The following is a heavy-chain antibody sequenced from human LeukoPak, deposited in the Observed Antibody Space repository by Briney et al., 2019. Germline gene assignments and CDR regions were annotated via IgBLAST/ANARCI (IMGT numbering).Heavy chain of an antibody. D-gene: IGHD3-9*01. J-gene: IGHJ4*02. CDR1: GFTFGDYA. CDR3: AKDYDILTGYDTPTSDY. Sequence: GGSLRLSCAASGFTFGDYAMHWVRQAPGKGLEWVSLISGDGGSTYYADSVKGRFTISRDNSKNSLYLQMNSLRTEDTALYYCAKDYDILTGYDTPTSDYWGQGTLVTVSS. V-gene: IGHV3-43*02. CDR2: ISGDGGST.